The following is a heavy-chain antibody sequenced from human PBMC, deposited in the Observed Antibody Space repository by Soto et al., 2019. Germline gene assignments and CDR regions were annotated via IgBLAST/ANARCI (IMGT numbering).Heavy chain of an antibody. J-gene: IGHJ4*02. V-gene: IGHV3-23*01. CDR3: ATEMGATQGPFDN. CDR1: VFPFGANA. D-gene: IGHD1-26*01. Sequence: EVQVLESGGGLVQPGGSLRLSCVVSVFPFGANAMSWVRQAPGKGLEWVSGLSNTGRRTSYADSVKGRFNISRDNSENSVYLQMNSLRVEDTAVYYCATEMGATQGPFDNWGQGTLVTVSS. CDR2: LSNTGRRT.